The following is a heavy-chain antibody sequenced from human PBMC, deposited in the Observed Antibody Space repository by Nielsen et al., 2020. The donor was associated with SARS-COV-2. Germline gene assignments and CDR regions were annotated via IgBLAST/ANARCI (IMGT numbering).Heavy chain of an antibody. CDR3: ARAPITMIVVVNAFDI. Sequence: GSLRLSCTVSGGSISSGGYYWSWIRQPPGKGLEWIGYIYYSGSTNYNPSLKSRVTISVDTSKNQFSLKLSPVTAADTAVYYCARAPITMIVVVNAFDIWGQGTMVTVSS. D-gene: IGHD3-22*01. CDR2: IYYSGST. V-gene: IGHV4-61*08. CDR1: GGSISSGGYY. J-gene: IGHJ3*02.